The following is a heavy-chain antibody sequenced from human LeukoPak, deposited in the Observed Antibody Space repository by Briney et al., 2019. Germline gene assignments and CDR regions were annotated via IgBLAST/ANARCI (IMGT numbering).Heavy chain of an antibody. CDR1: GGSISSGSYY. V-gene: IGHV4-61*02. Sequence: PSETLSLTCTVSGGSISSGSYYWSWIRQPAGKGLEWIGRIYTSGSTNYNPSLKSRVTISADTSKNQFSLKLSSVTAADAAVYYCARGSSGWYGLLDYWGQGTLVTVSS. CDR2: IYTSGST. CDR3: ARGSSGWYGLLDY. J-gene: IGHJ4*02. D-gene: IGHD6-19*01.